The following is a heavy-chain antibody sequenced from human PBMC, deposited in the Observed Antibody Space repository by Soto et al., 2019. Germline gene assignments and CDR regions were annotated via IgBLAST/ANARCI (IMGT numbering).Heavy chain of an antibody. J-gene: IGHJ4*02. CDR1: GCSISSSSYY. Sequence: PSETLSLTCTVSGCSISSSSYYWGWIRQPPGKGLEWIGSIYYSGSTYYNPSLKSRVTISVDTSKNQFSLKLSSVTAADTAVYYCARPSGSYLYYFGYWGQGTLVTVSS. CDR2: IYYSGST. V-gene: IGHV4-39*01. CDR3: ARPSGSYLYYFGY. D-gene: IGHD1-26*01.